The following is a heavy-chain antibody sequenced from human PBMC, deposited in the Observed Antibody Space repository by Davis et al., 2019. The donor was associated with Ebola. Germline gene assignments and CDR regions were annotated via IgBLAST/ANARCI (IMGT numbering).Heavy chain of an antibody. CDR2: IYPRDSDT. D-gene: IGHD3-22*01. J-gene: IGHJ2*01. CDR3: ARQYYYDGTRYFDL. CDR1: GYSFTSYW. V-gene: IGHV5-51*01. Sequence: GESLKISCKGSGYSFTSYWIGWVRQLPGKGLEWMGLIYPRDSDTVYSPSFQGQVNTSVDKSITTAYLQWNSLKASDTAMYYWARQYYYDGTRYFDLWGRGTLVTVSS.